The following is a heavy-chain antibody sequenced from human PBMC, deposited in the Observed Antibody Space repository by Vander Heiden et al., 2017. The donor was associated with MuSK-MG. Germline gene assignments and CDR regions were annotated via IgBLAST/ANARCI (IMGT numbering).Heavy chain of an antibody. J-gene: IGHJ4*02. D-gene: IGHD2-15*01. CDR3: ARETTPPYYFDY. CDR1: GFTVRSNY. V-gene: IGHV3-66*02. Sequence: EVQLVESGGGLVQPGGSLRLSCAASGFTVRSNYMSWVRQAPGKGLEWVSVIYSGGSTYYADSVKGRFTISRDNSKNTLYLQMNSLRAEDTAVYYCARETTPPYYFDYWGQGTLVTVSS. CDR2: IYSGGST.